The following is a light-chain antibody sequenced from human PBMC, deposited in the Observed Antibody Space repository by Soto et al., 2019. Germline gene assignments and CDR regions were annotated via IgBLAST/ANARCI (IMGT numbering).Light chain of an antibody. CDR3: QVWDSTWV. V-gene: IGLV3-9*02. CDR1: NLGYKN. CDR2: RNT. J-gene: IGLJ2*01. Sequence: SYELTQPLSVSVDLGQTARITCGGNNLGYKNVHWYQQKPGQAPVLVIYRNTNRPSGIPERFSGSKSGNTATLTVSRAQAGDESDYYCQVWDSTWVFGGGTKVTVL.